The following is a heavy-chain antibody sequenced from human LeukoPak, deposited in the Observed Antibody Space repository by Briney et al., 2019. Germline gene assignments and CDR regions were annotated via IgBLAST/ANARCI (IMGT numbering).Heavy chain of an antibody. V-gene: IGHV4-34*01. CDR2: INHSGST. Sequence: SETLSLTCAVYGGSFSGYYWSWIRQPPGKGLEWIGEINHSGSTNYNPSLKSRVTISVNTSKNQFSLKLSSVTAADTAVYYCARNRYYGSGNLWTPGYYYGMDVWGQGTTVTVSS. D-gene: IGHD3-10*01. CDR1: GGSFSGYY. CDR3: ARNRYYGSGNLWTPGYYYGMDV. J-gene: IGHJ6*02.